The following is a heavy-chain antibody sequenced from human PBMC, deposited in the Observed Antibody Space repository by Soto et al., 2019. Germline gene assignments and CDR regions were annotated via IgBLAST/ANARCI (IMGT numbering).Heavy chain of an antibody. J-gene: IGHJ4*02. V-gene: IGHV3-30*09. CDR3: ARWGTTGGLDV. CDR1: GFTFRSYV. D-gene: IGHD3-16*01. Sequence: QVQLVESGGGVVQPGTSLRLSCVGSGFTFRSYVIHWVRQAPGKGLEWVAITSYDGSNKYYDDSVKGRFAISRDNSRNTVDLQMNSLRIEDTALNYCARWGTTGGLDVWGQGTLVSVSS. CDR2: TSYDGSNK.